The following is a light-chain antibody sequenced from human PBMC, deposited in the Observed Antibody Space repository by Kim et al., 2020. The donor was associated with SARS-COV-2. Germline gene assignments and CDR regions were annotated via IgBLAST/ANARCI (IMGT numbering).Light chain of an antibody. CDR2: KAS. V-gene: IGKV1-5*03. CDR1: HSVGSS. CDR3: QQYNSYPEN. J-gene: IGKJ2*01. Sequence: SASTGDSVTITCRASHSVGSSLAWYQQRPGKAPKLLIYKASNLEAGVPSRFSGTGSATQFTLTISSLQPDDSATYYCQQYNSYPENFGQGTKLEIK.